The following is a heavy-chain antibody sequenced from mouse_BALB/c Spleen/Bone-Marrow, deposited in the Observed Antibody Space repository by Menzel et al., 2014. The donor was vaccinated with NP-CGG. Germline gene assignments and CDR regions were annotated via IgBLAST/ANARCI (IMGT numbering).Heavy chain of an antibody. D-gene: IGHD1-2*01. Sequence: EVKLEESGGGLVQPGGSLRLSCATSGFTFSDYYMSWVRQPPGKALEWLGFIRNKAKGYTTEYIPSVKGRFTISRDNSQSRLYLQMTTLRAEDSATYYCARDRNNDINGYFDVWGAGTPVTVPS. CDR3: ARDRNNDINGYFDV. V-gene: IGHV7-3*02. CDR1: GFTFSDYY. J-gene: IGHJ1*01. CDR2: IRNKAKGYTT.